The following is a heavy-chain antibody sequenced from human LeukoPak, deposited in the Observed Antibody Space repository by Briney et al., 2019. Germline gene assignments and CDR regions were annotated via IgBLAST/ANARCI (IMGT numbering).Heavy chain of an antibody. V-gene: IGHV4-4*09. CDR2: IYTSGNT. CDR3: ALYYYDSSGYYGDAFDI. CDR1: GGSISGYY. D-gene: IGHD3-22*01. Sequence: SETLSLTCTVSGGSISGYYWSWIRQPPGKGLEWIGYIYTSGNTNYNPSLKSRVTISVDTSKNQFSLKLSSVTAADTAVYYCALYYYDSSGYYGDAFDIWGQGTMVTVSS. J-gene: IGHJ3*02.